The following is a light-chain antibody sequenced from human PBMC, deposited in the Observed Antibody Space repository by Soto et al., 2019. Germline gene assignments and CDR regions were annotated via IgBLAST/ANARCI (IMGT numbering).Light chain of an antibody. Sequence: DIQMTESPSSLSASVGARVTITCRASQSISSYLNWYKQKPGKAPKFLSYAASSLQSGVPSRFSGSGSGTDFTLTISSLKPEDFETYYCQQSYSTPITFGQGTRLEIK. CDR3: QQSYSTPIT. CDR2: AAS. CDR1: QSISSY. V-gene: IGKV1-39*01. J-gene: IGKJ5*01.